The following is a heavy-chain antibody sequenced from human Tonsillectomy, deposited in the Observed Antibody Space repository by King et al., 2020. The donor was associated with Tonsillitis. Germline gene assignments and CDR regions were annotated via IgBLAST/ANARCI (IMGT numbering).Heavy chain of an antibody. CDR1: GFTFSSYA. J-gene: IGHJ4*02. V-gene: IGHV3-23*03. CDR3: AKSYFGTWELDY. Sequence: VQSGGSLRLSCAASGFTFSSYAMSWVRQAPGKGLEWVSVIYSGGSVTYYADSVKGRFTISRDNYQNTLYLQMNSLRAEDTAVYFCAKSYFGTWELDYWGQGTLVTVSS. CDR2: IYSGGSVT. D-gene: IGHD1-26*01.